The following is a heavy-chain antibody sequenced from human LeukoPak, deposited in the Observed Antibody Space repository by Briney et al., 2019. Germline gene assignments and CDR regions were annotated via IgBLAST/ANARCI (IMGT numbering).Heavy chain of an antibody. Sequence: ASVKVSCKASGYTFTSCYMHWVRQAPGQGLEWMGIINPSGGSTSYAQKFQCRVTMNRYMSTSTVYMELSSLRSEDTAVYYCARDLPCSGGSCYDYWGQGTLVTVSS. J-gene: IGHJ4*02. V-gene: IGHV1-46*01. CDR3: ARDLPCSGGSCYDY. D-gene: IGHD2-15*01. CDR1: GYTFTSCY. CDR2: INPSGGST.